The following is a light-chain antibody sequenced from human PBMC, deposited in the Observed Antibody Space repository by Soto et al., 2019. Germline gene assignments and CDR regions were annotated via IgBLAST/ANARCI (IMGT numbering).Light chain of an antibody. CDR2: EVS. J-gene: IGLJ2*01. Sequence: QSVLTQPPSVSGSPGQSVTISCTGTSSDFGSYNRVSWYQQPPGTAPKLMIYEVSNRPSGVPDRFSGSKSGNTASLTISGLQAEDEADYYCSSYTSSSTLVFGGGTKLTVL. CDR1: SSDFGSYNR. CDR3: SSYTSSSTLV. V-gene: IGLV2-18*02.